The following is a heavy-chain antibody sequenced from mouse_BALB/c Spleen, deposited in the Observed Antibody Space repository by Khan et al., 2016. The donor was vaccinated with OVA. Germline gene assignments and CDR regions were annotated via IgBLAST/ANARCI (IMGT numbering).Heavy chain of an antibody. J-gene: IGHJ4*01. V-gene: IGHV5-12-2*01. D-gene: IGHD1-1*01. CDR3: ARPSTTKYDYVMDY. Sequence: EVELVESGGDLVQPGGSLKLSCAASGFTFSSYTMSWVRQTPEKRLEWVAFISKGGYSTYYPDTVKGRFTISRDNAKNTLYLQMSSLKSEDTAMYYCARPSTTKYDYVMDYWGQRTSVTVSS. CDR2: ISKGGYST. CDR1: GFTFSSYT.